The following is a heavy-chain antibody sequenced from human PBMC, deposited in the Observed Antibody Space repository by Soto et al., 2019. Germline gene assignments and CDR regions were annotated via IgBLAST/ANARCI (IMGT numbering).Heavy chain of an antibody. D-gene: IGHD6-6*01. J-gene: IGHJ6*03. CDR3: ARQGGEKLVPRRHYYYYYMDV. CDR2: IYYSGST. CDR1: GGSISSSSYY. V-gene: IGHV4-39*01. Sequence: SETLSLTCTVSGGSISSSSYYWGWIRQPPGKGLEWIGSIYYSGSTYYNPSLKSRVTISVDTSKNQFSLKLSSVTAADTAVYYCARQGGEKLVPRRHYYYYYMDVWGKGTTVTVSS.